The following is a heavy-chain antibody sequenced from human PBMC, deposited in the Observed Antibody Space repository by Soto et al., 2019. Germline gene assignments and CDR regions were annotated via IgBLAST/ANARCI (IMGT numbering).Heavy chain of an antibody. V-gene: IGHV3-23*01. CDR2: ISGSGGST. CDR1: RFTFSSDA. J-gene: IGHJ4*02. Sequence: GGSLRLSCAASRFTFSSDAMNWVRQAPGKGLEWVSAISGSGGSTYYADSVKGRFTISRDNSKNTLYLQMNSLRAEDTAVYYCAKDSVGYCSSTSCYTLFDYWGQGTLVTVSS. CDR3: AKDSVGYCSSTSCYTLFDY. D-gene: IGHD2-2*01.